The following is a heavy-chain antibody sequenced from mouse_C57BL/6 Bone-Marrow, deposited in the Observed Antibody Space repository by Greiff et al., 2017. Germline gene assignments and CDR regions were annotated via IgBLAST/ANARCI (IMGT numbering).Heavy chain of an antibody. CDR2: IRLKSDNYAT. V-gene: IGHV6-3*01. D-gene: IGHD4-1*01. Sequence: EVMLVESGGGLVQPGGSMKLSCVASGFTFSNYWMNWVRQSPEKGLEWVAQIRLKSDNYATHYAESVKGRFTISRDDSKSSVYLQMNNLRAEDTGIYYCTGELGGTGFAYWGQGTLVTVSA. CDR1: GFTFSNYW. CDR3: TGELGGTGFAY. J-gene: IGHJ3*01.